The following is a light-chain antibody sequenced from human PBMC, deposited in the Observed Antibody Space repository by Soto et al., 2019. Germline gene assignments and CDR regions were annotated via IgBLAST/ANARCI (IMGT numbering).Light chain of an antibody. CDR3: SSYTSTSSYV. V-gene: IGLV2-14*01. Sequence: QAVVTQPASVSGSPGQSITISCTGTSSDIGNYNYVSWYQQHPGKAPKLMISEVSNRPSGVSNRFSGSKSGNTASLTISGLQAEDEADYYCSSYTSTSSYVFGGGTKLTVL. CDR2: EVS. J-gene: IGLJ1*01. CDR1: SSDIGNYNY.